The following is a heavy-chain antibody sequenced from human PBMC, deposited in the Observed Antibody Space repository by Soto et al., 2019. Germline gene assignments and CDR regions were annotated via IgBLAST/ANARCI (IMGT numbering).Heavy chain of an antibody. J-gene: IGHJ4*02. V-gene: IGHV3-23*01. D-gene: IGHD3-10*01. CDR3: AKSRYVVISGDLYDC. CDR1: CFRFSNYA. CDR2: IGGRGTSA. Sequence: HPGGSLRLSCAASCFRFSNYAMSWVRQAPGKGLEWVSGIGGRGTSAYYADSVKGRFAISRGNSENTVFLQLNSLSAEHAAVHLCAKSRYVVISGDLYDCWGKG.